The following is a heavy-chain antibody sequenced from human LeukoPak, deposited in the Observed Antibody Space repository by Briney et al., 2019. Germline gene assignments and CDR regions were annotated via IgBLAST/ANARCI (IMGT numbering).Heavy chain of an antibody. CDR2: IIPIFGTA. D-gene: IGHD5-18*01. J-gene: IGHJ6*03. CDR3: ARGKVDTAMDDYYYYYMDV. CDR1: GGTFSSYA. V-gene: IGHV1-69*06. Sequence: SVKVSCKASGGTFSSYAISWVRQAPGQGLEWMGGIIPIFGTANYAQKFQGRVTITADKSTSTAYMELSSLRSEDTAVYYCARGKVDTAMDDYYYYYMDVWGKGTTVTVSS.